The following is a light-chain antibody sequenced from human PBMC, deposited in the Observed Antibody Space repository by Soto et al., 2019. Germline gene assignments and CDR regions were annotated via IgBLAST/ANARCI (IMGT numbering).Light chain of an antibody. J-gene: IGLJ1*01. CDR2: EVI. CDR3: SSYAGSNYDV. CDR1: SSDVGAYDY. Sequence: QSALTQPPSASGSPGQSVTISCTGTSSDVGAYDYVSWYQQHPGKAPKLMIFEVIQRPSGVPDRFSGSKSGNTASLTVSGLQAEDEADYYCSSYAGSNYDVFGSGTKLTVL. V-gene: IGLV2-8*01.